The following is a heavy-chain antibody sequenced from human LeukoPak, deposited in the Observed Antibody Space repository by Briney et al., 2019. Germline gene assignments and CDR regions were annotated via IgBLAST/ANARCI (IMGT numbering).Heavy chain of an antibody. CDR3: AKDRLYCSSTSCYYYYYGMDV. J-gene: IGHJ6*02. CDR1: GFTFSSYG. CDR2: ISYDGSNK. V-gene: IGHV3-30*18. Sequence: GRSLRLSCAASGFTFSSYGMHWDRQAPGKGLEWVAVISYDGSNKYYADSVKGRFTISRDNSKNTLYLQMNSLRAEDTAVYYCAKDRLYCSSTSCYYYYYGMDVWGQGTTVTVSS. D-gene: IGHD2-2*01.